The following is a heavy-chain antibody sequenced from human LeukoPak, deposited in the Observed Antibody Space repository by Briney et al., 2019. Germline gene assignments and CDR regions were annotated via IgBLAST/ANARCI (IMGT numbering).Heavy chain of an antibody. CDR2: ISAYNGNT. V-gene: IGHV1-18*04. J-gene: IGHJ6*04. CDR3: ARSNIVVVVAAIEGNYYYGMDV. Sequence: ASVKVSCKASGYTFTSYGIRWVRQAPGQGLEWMGWISAYNGNTNYAQKLQGRVTMTTDTSTSTAYMELRSLRSDDTAVYYCARSNIVVVVAAIEGNYYYGMDVWGKGTTVTVSS. CDR1: GYTFTSYG. D-gene: IGHD2-15*01.